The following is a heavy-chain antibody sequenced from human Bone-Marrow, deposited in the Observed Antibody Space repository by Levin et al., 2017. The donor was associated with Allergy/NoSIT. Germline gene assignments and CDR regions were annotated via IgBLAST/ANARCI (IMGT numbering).Heavy chain of an antibody. D-gene: IGHD5-12*01. CDR1: GFTFSSYS. Sequence: GGSLRLSCDASGFTFSSYSMNWVRQAPGKGLDWVSSITSSGTYIYYADSVKGRFTISRDNAKNSLFLQMNSLTAADTAVYYCARGLEYSGLPWGQGTLVTVSS. CDR3: ARGLEYSGLP. J-gene: IGHJ5*02. CDR2: ITSSGTYI. V-gene: IGHV3-21*01.